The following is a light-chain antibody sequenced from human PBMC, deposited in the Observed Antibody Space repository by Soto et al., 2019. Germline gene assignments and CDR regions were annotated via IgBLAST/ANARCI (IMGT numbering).Light chain of an antibody. CDR3: QQYSSLWT. J-gene: IGKJ1*01. Sequence: IVLTQSPGTLSLSPGERATLFCRTSQSVSNNYLAWYQQKPGQAPRLLTYGASSRATGIPDRFSGSGSGTDFTLSISRLEPEDFAVYYCQQYSSLWTFGQGTKVDIK. CDR2: GAS. CDR1: QSVSNNY. V-gene: IGKV3-20*01.